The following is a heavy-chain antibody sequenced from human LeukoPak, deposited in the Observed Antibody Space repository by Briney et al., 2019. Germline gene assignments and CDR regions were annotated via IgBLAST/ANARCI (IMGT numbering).Heavy chain of an antibody. CDR1: GYTFTDYY. Sequence: KPGASVKVSCKASGYTFTDYYVHWVRQAPGQGLEWMGWINPNSGGTKYAQKFQGRVTMTRDTSFSTAHMELSRLRSDDSAVYCCARETPIEVTRYGLDIWCQGTMVTVFS. CDR2: INPNSGGT. CDR3: ARETPIEVTRYGLDI. J-gene: IGHJ3*02. V-gene: IGHV1-2*02. D-gene: IGHD4-23*01.